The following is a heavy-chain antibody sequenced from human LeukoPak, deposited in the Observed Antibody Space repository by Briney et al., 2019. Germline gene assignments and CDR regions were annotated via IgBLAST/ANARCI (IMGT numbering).Heavy chain of an antibody. CDR2: IISSSSYI. CDR3: ARGRGGTNTPYYFDY. CDR1: GFTFSSYS. V-gene: IGHV3-21*01. J-gene: IGHJ4*02. Sequence: GGSLRLSCAASGFTFSSYSMNWARQAPGKGLEWVSSIISSSSYIYYADSVKGRFTISRDNAKNSLYLQMNSLRAEDTAVYYCARGRGGTNTPYYFDYWGQGTLVTVSS. D-gene: IGHD3-16*01.